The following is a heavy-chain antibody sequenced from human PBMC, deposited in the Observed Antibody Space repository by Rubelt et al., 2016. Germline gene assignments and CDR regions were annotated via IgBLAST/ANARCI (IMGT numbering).Heavy chain of an antibody. CDR2: ISYDGGNK. J-gene: IGHJ4*02. CDR3: ARSYLEYYFDY. Sequence: EWVAVISYDGGNKYYADSVKGRFTISRDNSKNTLYLQMNSLRAEDTAVYYCARSYLEYYFDYWGQGTLVTVSS. V-gene: IGHV3-30*04.